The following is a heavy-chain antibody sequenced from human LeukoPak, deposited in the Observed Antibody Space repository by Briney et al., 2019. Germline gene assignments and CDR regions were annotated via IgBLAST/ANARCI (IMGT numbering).Heavy chain of an antibody. CDR3: AAMTGPTFDY. Sequence: SGGSLRLSCAASGITFGNYGMSWVRQAPGKGLEWVAAISNSAGRTYYADSVKGRFTISRDNSKDTLFLLMNTLRADDTAVYYCAAMTGPTFDYWGQGALVTISS. CDR1: GITFGNYG. J-gene: IGHJ4*02. D-gene: IGHD3-9*01. V-gene: IGHV3-23*01. CDR2: ISNSAGRT.